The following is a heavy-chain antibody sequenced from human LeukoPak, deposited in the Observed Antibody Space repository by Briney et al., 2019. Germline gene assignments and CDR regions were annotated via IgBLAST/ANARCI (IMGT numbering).Heavy chain of an antibody. CDR2: VQVSGTT. CDR3: ARHRPIKGGGAFDI. D-gene: IGHD2-15*01. CDR1: GGSISDYH. V-gene: IGHV4-59*08. Sequence: SATLSLTCTVSGGSISDYHWIWIRQPPGKGLEWIGYVQVSGTTNYNPSLTSLKSRISISVDRPKNQFSLNMRSVTAADTAVYYCARHRPIKGGGAFDIWGQGTMVTVSS. J-gene: IGHJ3*02.